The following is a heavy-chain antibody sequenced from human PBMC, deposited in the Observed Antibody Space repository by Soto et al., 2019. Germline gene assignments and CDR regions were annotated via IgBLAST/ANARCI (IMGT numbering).Heavy chain of an antibody. V-gene: IGHV3-15*01. Sequence: VQLVESGGDLVEPGGSLRLSCAASGFSFNKAWMTWVRQAPGKGLEWVGRIKSRTDCGATEYAPPVNDRFIISRDDSRNMVFLQMNSLKTEDTAVYFCTYLYREGPWGQGTLVTVSS. J-gene: IGHJ5*02. CDR1: GFSFNKAW. CDR3: TYLYREGP. CDR2: IKSRTDCGAT. D-gene: IGHD3-10*01.